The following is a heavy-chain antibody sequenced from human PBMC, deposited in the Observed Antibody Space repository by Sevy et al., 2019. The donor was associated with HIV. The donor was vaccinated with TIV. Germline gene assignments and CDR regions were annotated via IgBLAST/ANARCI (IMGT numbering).Heavy chain of an antibody. CDR3: AREGPRIAQFDY. J-gene: IGHJ4*02. D-gene: IGHD6-13*01. CDR2: IYYSGST. V-gene: IGHV4-39*02. CDR1: GGSVSSSSYY. Sequence: SETLSLTCTVSGGSVSSSSYYWGWIRQPPGKGLDWIGSIYYSGSTYYNPSLKSRVTISVDTSKNQFSLKVRSVTAADTGVYYCAREGPRIAQFDYWGQGALVTVSS.